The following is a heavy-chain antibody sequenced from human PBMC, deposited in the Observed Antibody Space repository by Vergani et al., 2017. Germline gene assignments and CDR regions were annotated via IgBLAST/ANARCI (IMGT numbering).Heavy chain of an antibody. CDR1: GYTFTSYA. CDR3: ARDRRIGVVVPAAH. CDR2: INTNTGNP. J-gene: IGHJ4*02. Sequence: QVQLVQSGAEVKKPGSSVKVSCKASGYTFTSYAMNWVRQAPGQGLEWMGWINTNTGNPTYAQGFTGRFVFSLDTSVSTAYLQISSLKAEDTAVYYCARDRRIGVVVPAAHWGQGTLVTVSS. D-gene: IGHD2-2*01. V-gene: IGHV7-4-1*02.